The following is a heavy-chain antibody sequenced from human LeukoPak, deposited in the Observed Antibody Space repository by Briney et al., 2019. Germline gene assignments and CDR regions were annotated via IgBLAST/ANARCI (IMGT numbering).Heavy chain of an antibody. D-gene: IGHD3-10*01. CDR1: GFTFSSYS. V-gene: IGHV3-21*01. CDR2: ISSSSTYI. J-gene: IGHJ4*02. Sequence: GGSLRLSCAASGFTFSSYSMNWVRQAPGKGLEWLSSISSSSTYIYYADSVKGRFTISRDNAKNSLYLQMNSLRAEDTAVYYCARGIDGSGSYTLFDYWGQGTLVTVSS. CDR3: ARGIDGSGSYTLFDY.